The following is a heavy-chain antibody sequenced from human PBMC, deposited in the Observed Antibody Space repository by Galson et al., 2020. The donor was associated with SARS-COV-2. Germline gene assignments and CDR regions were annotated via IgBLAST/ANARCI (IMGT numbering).Heavy chain of an antibody. D-gene: IGHD2-21*01. V-gene: IGHV3-48*03. J-gene: IGHJ4*02. CDR2: ISEHNYI. CDR3: ARERTSCCGDCNDY. CDR1: GFTFSNYE. Sequence: GGSLRLSCAASGFTFSNYEMNWVRQAPGKGLEWLSYISEHNYISYAESVKGRFTISRDNAKNSLYLQMYRLRAEDTAVYYCARERTSCCGDCNDYWGQGTLVTVSS.